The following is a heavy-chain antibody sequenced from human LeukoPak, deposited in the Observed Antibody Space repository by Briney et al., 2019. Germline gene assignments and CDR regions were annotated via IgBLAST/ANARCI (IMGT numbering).Heavy chain of an antibody. Sequence: ASVKVSCKASGYTFTNYGISWVRQAPGQGLEWMGWINTYNGNTNYAQKLRGRVTMTTDTSTSTAYMELRSLRSDDTAVYYCAPPPYYYEANGYSVAWGQGTLVTVSS. V-gene: IGHV1-18*01. CDR2: INTYNGNT. CDR3: APPPYYYEANGYSVA. D-gene: IGHD3-22*01. J-gene: IGHJ5*02. CDR1: GYTFTNYG.